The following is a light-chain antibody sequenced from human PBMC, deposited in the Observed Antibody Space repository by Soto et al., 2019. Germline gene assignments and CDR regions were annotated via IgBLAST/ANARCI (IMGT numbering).Light chain of an antibody. CDR1: QTIHTY. CDR2: GAS. J-gene: IGKJ5*01. Sequence: DIQMIQSPSSLSAFVGDRVSITCRASQTIHTYVNWYQQKPGKAPRLLIYGASTLQRGVPARFSGSGSGTDFTLSISSLLPXXXXXXXXXXXFXALFTFGQGTRLEIK. CDR3: XXXFXALFT. V-gene: IGKV1-39*01.